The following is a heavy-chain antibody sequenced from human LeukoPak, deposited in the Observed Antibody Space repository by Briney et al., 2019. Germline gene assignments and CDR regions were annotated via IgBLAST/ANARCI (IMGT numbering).Heavy chain of an antibody. D-gene: IGHD6-13*01. V-gene: IGHV4-4*07. CDR1: GGSISSYY. Sequence: SETLSLTCTVSGGSISSYYWSWIRQPAGKGLEWIGRIYTSGSTNYNPSLKSRVTMSVDTSKNQFSPKLSSVTAADTAVYYCARDKRIAAAGTYFDYWGQGTLVTVSS. CDR2: IYTSGST. CDR3: ARDKRIAAAGTYFDY. J-gene: IGHJ4*02.